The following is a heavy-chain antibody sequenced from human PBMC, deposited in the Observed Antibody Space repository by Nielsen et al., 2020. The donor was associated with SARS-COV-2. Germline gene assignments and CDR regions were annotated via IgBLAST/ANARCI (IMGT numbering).Heavy chain of an antibody. V-gene: IGHV3-30*03. CDR1: GFTFSSHS. CDR2: ISYDGSVK. CDR3: ARGKEYSSSSDY. D-gene: IGHD6-6*01. J-gene: IGHJ4*02. Sequence: GESLKISCESSGFTFSSHSMTWVRQAPGKGLEWVAVISYDGSVKYYADSLKGRFTISRDNSKNTLYLQMNSLRAEDTAVYYCARGKEYSSSSDYWGQGTLVTVSS.